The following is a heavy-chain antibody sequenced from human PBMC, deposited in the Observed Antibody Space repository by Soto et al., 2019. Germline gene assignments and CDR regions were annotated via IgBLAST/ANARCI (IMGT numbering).Heavy chain of an antibody. V-gene: IGHV3-30-3*01. CDR3: AREYSSGWYLVCY. J-gene: IGHJ4*02. CDR1: GFTFSSYA. D-gene: IGHD6-19*01. Sequence: QVQLVESGGGVVQPGRSLRLSCAASGFTFSSYAMHWVRQAPGKGLEWVAVISYDGSNKYYADSVKGRFTISRDNSKNTLYLQMNSLRAEDTAVYYCAREYSSGWYLVCYWGQGTLVTVSA. CDR2: ISYDGSNK.